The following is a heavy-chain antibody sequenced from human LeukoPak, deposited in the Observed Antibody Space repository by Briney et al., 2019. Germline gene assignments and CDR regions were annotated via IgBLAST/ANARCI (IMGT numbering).Heavy chain of an antibody. CDR1: GFTFSDYN. Sequence: GGSLRLFCAASGFTFSDYNMRWIRQAPGKGLEWVSGISGSGGSTYYADSVKGRFTISRDNSKNTVYLQMNSLRAEDTAVYYCAKEIGRFEFDPWGQGTLVTVSS. J-gene: IGHJ5*02. CDR2: ISGSGGST. D-gene: IGHD3-3*01. V-gene: IGHV3-23*01. CDR3: AKEIGRFEFDP.